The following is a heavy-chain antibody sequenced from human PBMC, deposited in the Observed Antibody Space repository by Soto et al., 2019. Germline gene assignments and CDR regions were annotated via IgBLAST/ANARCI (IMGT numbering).Heavy chain of an antibody. D-gene: IGHD3-10*01. CDR1: GGSISSYY. Sequence: SETLSLTCTVSGGSISSYYWSWIRQPPGKGLEWIGYIYYSGSTNYNPSLKSRVTISVDTSKNQFSLKLSSVTAADTAVYYCAGQEGTMVRGPDYYGMDVWGQGTTVTVSS. CDR2: IYYSGST. CDR3: AGQEGTMVRGPDYYGMDV. J-gene: IGHJ6*02. V-gene: IGHV4-59*01.